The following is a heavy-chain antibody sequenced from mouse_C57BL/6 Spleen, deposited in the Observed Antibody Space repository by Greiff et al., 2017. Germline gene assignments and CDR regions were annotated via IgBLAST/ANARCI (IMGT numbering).Heavy chain of an antibody. Sequence: QVQLQQSGAELVRPGASVTLSCKASGYTFTDYEMHWVKQTPVHGLEWIGAIVPETGGTAYNQKFKGKAILTADKSSSTAYMELRSLTSEDSAVDDCTQTTLTTVVATNFDVWGTGTTVTVSS. D-gene: IGHD1-1*01. CDR2: IVPETGGT. V-gene: IGHV1-15*01. CDR1: GYTFTDYE. J-gene: IGHJ1*03. CDR3: TQTTLTTVVATNFDV.